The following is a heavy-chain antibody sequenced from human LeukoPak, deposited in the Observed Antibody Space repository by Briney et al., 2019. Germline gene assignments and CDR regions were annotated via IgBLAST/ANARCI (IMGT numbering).Heavy chain of an antibody. CDR1: GGSISSYY. J-gene: IGHJ4*02. V-gene: IGHV4-59*01. D-gene: IGHD6-19*01. Sequence: ETLSLTCTVSGGSISSYYWSWVRQPPAKGLEWIGYIYYSGSTNYNPSLTSRVTISVDTSKNQFSLKLSSVTAADTAVYYCARYIAVAGTVDYWGQGTLVTVSS. CDR3: ARYIAVAGTVDY. CDR2: IYYSGST.